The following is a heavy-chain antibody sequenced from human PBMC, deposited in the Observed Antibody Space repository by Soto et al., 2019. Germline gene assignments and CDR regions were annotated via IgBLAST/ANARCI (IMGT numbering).Heavy chain of an antibody. Sequence: KPSETLSLTCTVSGGSISSYYWSWIRQPPGKGLEWIGYIYYSGSTNYNPSLKSRVTISVDTSKNQFSLKLSSVTAADTAVYYCARRGVIAVAGSYYYYGMDVWGQGTTVTVSS. D-gene: IGHD6-19*01. CDR1: GGSISSYY. CDR2: IYYSGST. V-gene: IGHV4-59*01. CDR3: ARRGVIAVAGSYYYYGMDV. J-gene: IGHJ6*02.